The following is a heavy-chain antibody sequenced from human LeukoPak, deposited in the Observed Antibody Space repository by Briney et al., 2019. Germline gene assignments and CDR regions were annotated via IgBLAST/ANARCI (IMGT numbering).Heavy chain of an antibody. CDR2: INHSGST. J-gene: IGHJ5*02. D-gene: IGHD4-17*01. CDR3: ARVLYGDYANWFDP. CDR1: GGSFSGYY. V-gene: IGHV4-34*01. Sequence: PSETLSLTCAVYGGSFSGYYWSWIRQPPGKGLEWIGEINHSGSTNYNPSLKSRVTISVDTSKNQFSLKLSSVTAADTAVYYCARVLYGDYANWFDPWGQGTLVTVSS.